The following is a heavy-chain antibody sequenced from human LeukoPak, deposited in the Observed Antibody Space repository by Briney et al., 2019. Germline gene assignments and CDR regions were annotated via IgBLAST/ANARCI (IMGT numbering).Heavy chain of an antibody. V-gene: IGHV3-23*01. D-gene: IGHD2-15*01. Sequence: TGGSLRLSCEASTFNFGLYVMIWARQAPGKGLEWVSGISGGGLSTYYTDSVKGRFTISRENSKNTLYLEMTRLRTEDTAVYFCGRGGSTRAQAFDVWGQGTMVTVSS. CDR3: GRGGSTRAQAFDV. CDR1: TFNFGLYV. J-gene: IGHJ3*01. CDR2: ISGGGLST.